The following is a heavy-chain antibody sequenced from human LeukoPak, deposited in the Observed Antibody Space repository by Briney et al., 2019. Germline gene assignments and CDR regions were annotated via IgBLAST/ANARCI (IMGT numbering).Heavy chain of an antibody. Sequence: GGSLRLSCAASGFTFSDYYMSWIRQAPGKGMEWVSYISATTGYTNYADSVKGRFTISRDNAKNSLYLQMNTLRAEDTAVYYCARDPQNSVYTYSDFWGQGTLVTVPS. CDR3: ARDPQNSVYTYSDF. J-gene: IGHJ4*02. D-gene: IGHD5/OR15-5a*01. V-gene: IGHV3-11*05. CDR1: GFTFSDYY. CDR2: ISATTGYT.